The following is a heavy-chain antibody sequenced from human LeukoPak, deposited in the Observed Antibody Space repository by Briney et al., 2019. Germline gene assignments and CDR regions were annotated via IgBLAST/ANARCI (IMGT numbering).Heavy chain of an antibody. CDR2: ISTSSSYI. J-gene: IGHJ4*02. Sequence: GGSLRLSCAASGFTFSSYSMSWVRQAPGKGLEWVSSISTSSSYIYYADSVKGRFTISRDDAKNSLYLQMNSLRAEDTALYYCAKDGASGDSSGYYFDYWGQGTLVTVSS. D-gene: IGHD3-22*01. CDR1: GFTFSSYS. V-gene: IGHV3-21*04. CDR3: AKDGASGDSSGYYFDY.